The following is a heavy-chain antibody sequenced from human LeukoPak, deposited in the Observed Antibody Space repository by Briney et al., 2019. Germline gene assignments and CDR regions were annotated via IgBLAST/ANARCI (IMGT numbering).Heavy chain of an antibody. CDR3: AAEPPLGDTSSYYFDF. D-gene: IGHD3-22*01. J-gene: IGHJ4*02. V-gene: IGHV3-66*01. CDR1: GFTVSSNY. CDR2: IYSGGST. Sequence: GGSLRLSCAASGFTVSSNYMSWVRQAPGKGLEWVSIIYSGGSTYYADSAKGRCTISRNNAKNSLYLQMNSLRAEDTAGYYFAAEPPLGDTSSYYFDFWGQGTLVTVSS.